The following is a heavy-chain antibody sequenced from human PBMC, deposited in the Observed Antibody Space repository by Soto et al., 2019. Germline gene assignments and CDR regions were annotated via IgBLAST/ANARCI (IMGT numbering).Heavy chain of an antibody. D-gene: IGHD6-13*01. J-gene: IGHJ4*02. V-gene: IGHV4-59*01. CDR3: ARVLVGWRADY. Sequence: SETLSLTCTVAGDCISVYHWSLIRQPPGKAPEWIVYIYSRGSTDYNPSLKSRVTISVDRFTNQFSMKLTSVTGADTAVYYCARVLVGWRADYWGQGTLDTVCS. CDR2: IYSRGST. CDR1: GDCISVYH.